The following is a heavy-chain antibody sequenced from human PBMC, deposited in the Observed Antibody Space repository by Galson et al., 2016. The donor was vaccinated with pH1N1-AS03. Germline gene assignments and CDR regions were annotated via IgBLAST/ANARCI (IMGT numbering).Heavy chain of an antibody. CDR1: GFNFDKYT. J-gene: IGHJ3*01. CDR3: ASDGVFDHKSAFDF. Sequence: SLRLSCAASGFNFDKYTMTWVRQAPGKGLEWVSQIDTDGTSATYADSVKGRFTTSRDNAKNTLYLQMNSLRDEDTAVYYCASDGVFDHKSAFDFWGQGTMVTVSS. V-gene: IGHV3-74*03. CDR2: IDTDGTSA. D-gene: IGHD3-9*01.